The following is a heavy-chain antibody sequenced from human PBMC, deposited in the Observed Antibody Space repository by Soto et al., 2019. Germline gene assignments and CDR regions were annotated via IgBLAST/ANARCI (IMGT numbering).Heavy chain of an antibody. J-gene: IGHJ5*02. CDR2: ISSSGTAT. CDR3: ARKGPSAAGPNH. D-gene: IGHD6-13*01. V-gene: IGHV3-11*01. CDR1: GFTFRDYD. Sequence: QVQLVESGGGLVRPGGSLRLSCAASGFTFRDYDMSWIRQAPGKGLEWVSCISSSGTATYYADSVKGRFTISRDNAKNSLYVEMNSLRVEDTAVYYCARKGPSAAGPNHWGQGTLVTVSS.